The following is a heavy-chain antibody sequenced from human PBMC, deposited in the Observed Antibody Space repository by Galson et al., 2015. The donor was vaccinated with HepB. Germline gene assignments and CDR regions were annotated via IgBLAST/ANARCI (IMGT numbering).Heavy chain of an antibody. CDR1: GFTFYSSA. D-gene: IGHD2-21*01. CDR3: AADRYCGGNCYSSDAFDI. CDR2: IVVGNGDT. V-gene: IGHV1-58*01. J-gene: IGHJ3*02. Sequence: SVKVSCKASGFTFYSSAVQWVRQTRGQRLEWIGWIVVGNGDTNSAQKFQERVTITRDMSTSTAYMGLSSLRSEDTAVYYCAADRYCGGNCYSSDAFDIWGQGTMVTVSS.